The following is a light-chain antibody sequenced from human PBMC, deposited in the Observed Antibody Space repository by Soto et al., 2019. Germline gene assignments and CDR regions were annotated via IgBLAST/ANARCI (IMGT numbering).Light chain of an antibody. CDR1: QSISSW. CDR2: DAS. Sequence: DIQMTQSPSTLSASVGDRVTITCRASQSISSWLAWYQQKPGKAPKLLIYDASSLESGVPSRFSGSGSGTEFTLTVSSLQTDDFASYYCQQYDSYSWTFGQGTKVEIK. V-gene: IGKV1-5*01. J-gene: IGKJ1*01. CDR3: QQYDSYSWT.